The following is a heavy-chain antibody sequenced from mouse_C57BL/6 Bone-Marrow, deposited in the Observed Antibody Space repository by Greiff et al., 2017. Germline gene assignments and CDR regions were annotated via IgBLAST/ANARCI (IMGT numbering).Heavy chain of an antibody. CDR2: INPSTGGT. Sequence: EVQLQQSGPELVKPGASVKISCKASGYSFTGYYMNWVKQSPEKSLEWIGEINPSTGGTTYNQKFKAKATLTLDKSSSTAYMQLKSLTSEDSAVYYCARENYGSSRFADWGPGTLVTVSA. V-gene: IGHV1-42*01. J-gene: IGHJ3*01. CDR3: ARENYGSSRFAD. D-gene: IGHD1-1*01. CDR1: GYSFTGYY.